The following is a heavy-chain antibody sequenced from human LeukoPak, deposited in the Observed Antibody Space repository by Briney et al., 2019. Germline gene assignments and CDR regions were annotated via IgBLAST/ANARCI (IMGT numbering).Heavy chain of an antibody. CDR2: INAHRTT. D-gene: IGHD6-19*01. V-gene: IGHV3-48*01. CDR1: GFTFNPYS. CDR3: ARSVEGSFDY. Sequence: GGSLRLSCATSGFTFNPYSINWVRQAPGKGLEWISYINAHRTTYYADSVEGRFTISRGNAKNSAYLQLDSLRVEDTAMYYCARSVEGSFDYWGQGTLVTVSS. J-gene: IGHJ4*02.